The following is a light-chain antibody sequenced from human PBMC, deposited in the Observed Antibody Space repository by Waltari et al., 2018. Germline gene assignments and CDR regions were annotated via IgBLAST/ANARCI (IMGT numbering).Light chain of an antibody. Sequence: QSALTQPASVSGSPGQSITISSTGTSSDVGGYNYVSCYQQHPGKAPQFLIYDVIKRPSGVAHRFSGSKSGNTASLTISGLQAEDEADYYCCSYAGSSTPVIFGGGTKLTVL. J-gene: IGLJ2*01. CDR2: DVI. V-gene: IGLV2-23*02. CDR3: CSYAGSSTPVI. CDR1: SSDVGGYNY.